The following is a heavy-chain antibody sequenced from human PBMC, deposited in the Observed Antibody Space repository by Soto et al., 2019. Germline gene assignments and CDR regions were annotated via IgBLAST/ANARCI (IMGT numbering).Heavy chain of an antibody. CDR1: GYSFTSFG. Sequence: QVQLVQSGAEVKKPGASVKVSCKASGYSFTSFGISWLRQAPGQGLQWMGWISVYNGNTNYAQKFQDRVTMTTDTSTNTAYMELRTLRSDDTAIYYCGRDNGYSSSWFDYWGQGTLVTVS. CDR2: ISVYNGNT. V-gene: IGHV1-18*01. CDR3: GRDNGYSSSWFDY. J-gene: IGHJ4*02. D-gene: IGHD6-13*01.